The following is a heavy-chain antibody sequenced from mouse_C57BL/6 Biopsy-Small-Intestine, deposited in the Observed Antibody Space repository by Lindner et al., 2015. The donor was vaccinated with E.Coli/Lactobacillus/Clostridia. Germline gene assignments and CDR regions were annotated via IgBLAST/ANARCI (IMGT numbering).Heavy chain of an antibody. D-gene: IGHD1-1*02. J-gene: IGHJ4*01. Sequence: SVKVSCKTSGGTFSTYGISWVRQAPGQGLEWMGGLIPLFKTANYAQKFQGRVRITADESTSTAYMELRSLRSEDTAVYFCAMGYYPESGAYYYFDYWGQGTLVTVSS. CDR3: AMGYYPESGAYYYFDY. CDR2: LIPLFKTA. CDR1: GGTFSTYG. V-gene: IGHV1-74*01.